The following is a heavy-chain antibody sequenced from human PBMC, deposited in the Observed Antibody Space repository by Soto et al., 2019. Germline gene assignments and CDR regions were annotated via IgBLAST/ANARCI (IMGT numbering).Heavy chain of an antibody. CDR2: ISGSGGST. V-gene: IGHV3-23*01. D-gene: IGHD3-10*01. CDR1: GFTFSSSA. CDR3: AKDGLLWFGELLSSYFDY. J-gene: IGHJ4*02. Sequence: EVQLLESGGGLVQPGGSLRLSCAASGFTFSSSAMSWVRQAPGKGLECVSVISGSGGSTYYADSVKGRFTISRDNSKNTLYLQMNSLRAEDTAVYYCAKDGLLWFGELLSSYFDYWGQGTLVTVSS.